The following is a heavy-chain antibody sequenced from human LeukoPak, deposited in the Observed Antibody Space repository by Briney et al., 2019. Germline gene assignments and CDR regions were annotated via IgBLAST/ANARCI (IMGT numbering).Heavy chain of an antibody. CDR1: GFTFSSYE. J-gene: IGHJ4*02. D-gene: IGHD3-22*01. CDR2: ISSSSSYI. Sequence: GGSLRLSCAASGFTFSSYEMNWVRQAPGKGLEWVSSISSSSSYIYYTDSVKGRFTISRDNAKNSLYLQMNSLRAEDTAVYYCARIYDSSGYSFDYWGQGTLVTVSS. V-gene: IGHV3-21*01. CDR3: ARIYDSSGYSFDY.